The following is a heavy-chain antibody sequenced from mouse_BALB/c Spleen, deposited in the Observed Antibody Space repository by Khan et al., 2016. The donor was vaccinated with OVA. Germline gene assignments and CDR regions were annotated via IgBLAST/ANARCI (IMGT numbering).Heavy chain of an antibody. CDR1: GYTFTSYD. D-gene: IGHD2-4*01. Sequence: QVQLKQSGPELVKPGTLVKISCQASGYTFTSYDINWVKQRPGQGLEWIGWIYPGDGSTKYNETFNGKATLTADKASSTAYMQLSSLTSDNAAVYFCAREGLRGVALDYWGQGTSVTVSS. J-gene: IGHJ4*01. CDR3: AREGLRGVALDY. CDR2: IYPGDGST. V-gene: IGHV1S56*01.